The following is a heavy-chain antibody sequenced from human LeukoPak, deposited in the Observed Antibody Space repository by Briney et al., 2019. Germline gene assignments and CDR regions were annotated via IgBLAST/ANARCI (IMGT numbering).Heavy chain of an antibody. CDR1: GFTLSTYS. V-gene: IGHV3-48*01. D-gene: IGHD6-6*01. CDR2: IKDDSTSI. CDR3: ARSIAANFDY. J-gene: IGHJ4*02. Sequence: GGSLRLSCAASGFTLSTYSMHWVRQAPGKGLEWVSYIKDDSTSIQYAGSVKGRFTISRDNAKNSLYLHMNSLRAEDTAVYYCARSIAANFDYWGQGTLVTVSS.